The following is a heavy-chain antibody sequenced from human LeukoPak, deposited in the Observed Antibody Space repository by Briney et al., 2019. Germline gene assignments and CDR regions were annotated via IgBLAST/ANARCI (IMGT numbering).Heavy chain of an antibody. V-gene: IGHV1-18*01. J-gene: IGHJ4*02. CDR3: ARDFTLYGSFSWFDY. CDR2: ISAYNGNT. Sequence: ASVKVSCKASGYTFTSYGISWVRQAPGQGLEWMGWISAYNGNTNYAQKLQGRVTMTTDTSTSTAYMELRSLRSDDTAMYYCARDFTLYGSFSWFDYWGQGTLVTVSS. CDR1: GYTFTSYG. D-gene: IGHD6-6*01.